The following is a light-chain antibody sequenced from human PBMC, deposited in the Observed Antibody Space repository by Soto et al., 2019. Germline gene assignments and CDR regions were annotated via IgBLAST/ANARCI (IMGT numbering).Light chain of an antibody. CDR3: RVCDSSSDHVV. CDR2: YDN. Sequence: SYELTQPPSVSVAPGKTARITCGGNNIGSKSVNWYQQKPGQAPVLVIYYDNDRPSGIPERFSGSNSGNTATLTISRVEAGDEADYYCRVCDSSSDHVVFGGGTKLTVL. CDR1: NIGSKS. V-gene: IGLV3-21*04. J-gene: IGLJ2*01.